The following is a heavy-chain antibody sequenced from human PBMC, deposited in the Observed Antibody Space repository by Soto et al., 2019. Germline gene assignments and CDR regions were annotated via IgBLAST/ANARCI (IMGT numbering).Heavy chain of an antibody. V-gene: IGHV3-30-3*01. CDR1: GFTFSSYA. D-gene: IGHD2-15*01. CDR2: ISYDGSNK. J-gene: IGHJ6*02. CDR3: ARDPLGGPYYYYGMDV. Sequence: GGSLRLSCAASGFTFSSYAMHWVRQAPGKGLEWVAVISYDGSNKYYADSVKGRFTISRDNSKNTLYLQMNSLRAEDTAVYYCARDPLGGPYYYYGMDVWGQGTTVTVSS.